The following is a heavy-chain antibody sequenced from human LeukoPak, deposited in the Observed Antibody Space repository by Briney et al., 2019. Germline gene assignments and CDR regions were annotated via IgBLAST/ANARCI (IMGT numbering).Heavy chain of an antibody. J-gene: IGHJ4*02. CDR1: GFAFSHAW. CDR2: ITGSGGST. Sequence: PGGSLRLSCAASGFAFSHAWMSWVRQAPGKGLEWVSAITGSGGSTYYADSVKGRFTISRDNSKNTLYLQMNSLRAEDTAVYYCAKALYYYDSSGFYPSDYWGQGTLATVSS. D-gene: IGHD3-22*01. CDR3: AKALYYYDSSGFYPSDY. V-gene: IGHV3-23*01.